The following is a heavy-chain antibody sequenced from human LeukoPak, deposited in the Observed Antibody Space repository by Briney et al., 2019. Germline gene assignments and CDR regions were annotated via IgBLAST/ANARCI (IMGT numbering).Heavy chain of an antibody. V-gene: IGHV4-34*01. D-gene: IGHD2-2*02. CDR2: INHSGST. CDR1: GGSFSGYY. Sequence: PSETLSLTCAVYGGSFSGYYWSWIRQPPGKGLEWIGEINHSGSTNYNPSLKSRVTISVDTSKNQFSLKLNSVTAADTAVYYCASLYCSSTSCSTPFDYWGQGTLVTVSS. CDR3: ASLYCSSTSCSTPFDY. J-gene: IGHJ4*02.